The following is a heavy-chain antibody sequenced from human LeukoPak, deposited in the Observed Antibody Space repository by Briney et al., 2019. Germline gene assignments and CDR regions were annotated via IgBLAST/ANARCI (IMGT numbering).Heavy chain of an antibody. CDR2: MNPNSGST. CDR1: GYTFTSHD. CDR3: ARGGAYCGGDCYPYSDY. D-gene: IGHD2-21*02. J-gene: IGHJ4*02. V-gene: IGHV1-8*01. Sequence: GASVKVSCKASGYTFTSHDINWVRQATGQGLEWMGWMNPNSGSTGYAQKFQGRVTMTRNTSISTAYMELSSLRSEDTAVYYCARGGAYCGGDCYPYSDYWGQGTLVTVSS.